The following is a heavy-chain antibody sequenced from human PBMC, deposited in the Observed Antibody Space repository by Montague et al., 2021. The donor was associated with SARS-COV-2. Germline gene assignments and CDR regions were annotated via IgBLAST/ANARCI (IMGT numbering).Heavy chain of an antibody. CDR1: GATFSDYH. D-gene: IGHD1-1*01. Sequence: SETLSLTCAVYGATFSDYHLTWIPHSPGAGLEWIGQINHGGSTKYHPSLKSRVTISIDTSKKLFSLKLTSVTAADTAVYYCARGAPGYWGQGTLVTVSS. J-gene: IGHJ4*02. CDR2: INHGGST. CDR3: ARGAPGY. V-gene: IGHV4-34*01.